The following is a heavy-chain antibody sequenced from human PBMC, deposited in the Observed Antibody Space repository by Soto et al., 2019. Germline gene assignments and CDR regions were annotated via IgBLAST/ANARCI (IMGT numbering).Heavy chain of an antibody. V-gene: IGHV1-2*02. Sequence: QVQLVQSGAEVKKPGASVKVSCKASGYTFTGSYMHWVRQAPGQGLEWMGWINSNSGDTNYAQKFQGRVSMNRDTSINPTYMELSRLRSDDTTVYYFARNDGSSSPPDYWGQGTLVTVSS. CDR3: ARNDGSSSPPDY. J-gene: IGHJ4*02. D-gene: IGHD3-10*01. CDR1: GYTFTGSY. CDR2: INSNSGDT.